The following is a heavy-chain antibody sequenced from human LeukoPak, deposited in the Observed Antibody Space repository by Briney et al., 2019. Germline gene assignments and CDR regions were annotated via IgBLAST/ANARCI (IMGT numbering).Heavy chain of an antibody. Sequence: GGSLRLSCAASGFTFSSYAMSWVRQAPGKGLEWVSAISGSGGSTYYADSVKGRFTISRDNSKNTLYLQMNSLRAEDTAVYYCAKDLFPRYCSSTSCQLSFDYWGQGTLVTVSS. J-gene: IGHJ4*02. CDR2: ISGSGGST. D-gene: IGHD2-2*01. CDR1: GFTFSSYA. CDR3: AKDLFPRYCSSTSCQLSFDY. V-gene: IGHV3-23*01.